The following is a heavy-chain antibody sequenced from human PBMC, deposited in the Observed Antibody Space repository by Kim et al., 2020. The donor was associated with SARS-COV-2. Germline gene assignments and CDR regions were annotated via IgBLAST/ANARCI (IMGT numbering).Heavy chain of an antibody. Sequence: KYSQKFQGRVTITRDTSASTAYMELSSLRSEDTAVYYCAREGGRSVFLDPWGQGTLVTVSS. D-gene: IGHD3-3*01. J-gene: IGHJ5*02. CDR3: AREGGRSVFLDP. V-gene: IGHV1-3*01.